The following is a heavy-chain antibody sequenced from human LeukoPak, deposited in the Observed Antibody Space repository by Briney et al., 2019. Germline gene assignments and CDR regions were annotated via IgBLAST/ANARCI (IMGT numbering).Heavy chain of an antibody. CDR3: ARVLEDMMIVASPFDY. CDR2: ISAYNGNT. V-gene: IGHV1-18*01. J-gene: IGHJ4*02. D-gene: IGHD3-22*01. Sequence: ASVKVSCKASGYTFTSYGISWVRRAPGQGLEWMGWISAYNGNTNYAQKLQGRATMTTDTSTSTAYMELRSLRSDDTAVYYCARVLEDMMIVASPFDYWGQGTLDTVSS. CDR1: GYTFTSYG.